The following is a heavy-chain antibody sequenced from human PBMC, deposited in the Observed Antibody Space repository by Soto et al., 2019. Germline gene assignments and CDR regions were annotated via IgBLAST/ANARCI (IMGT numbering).Heavy chain of an antibody. Sequence: QVPLVQSGAEVKKPGASVKVSCKASGYTFTSYGISWVRQAPGQGLEWMGWISAYNGNTNYAQKLQGRVTMTTDTSTSTAYMELRILRSDDTAVYYCAREGTYYYDSSDYWYFDLWGRGTLVTVSS. CDR1: GYTFTSYG. CDR2: ISAYNGNT. D-gene: IGHD3-22*01. CDR3: AREGTYYYDSSDYWYFDL. J-gene: IGHJ2*01. V-gene: IGHV1-18*01.